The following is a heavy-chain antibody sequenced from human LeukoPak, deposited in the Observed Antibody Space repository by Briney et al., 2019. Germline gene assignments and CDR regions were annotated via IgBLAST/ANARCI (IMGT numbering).Heavy chain of an antibody. CDR2: IYYSGST. Sequence: PSETLSLTCTVSGGSISSSSYYWGWIRQPPGKGLEWIGSIYYSGSTYYNPSLKSRVTISVDTSKNQFSLKLSSVTAADTAVYYCARHDYGDHHLDYWGQGTLVTVSS. CDR1: GGSISSSSYY. J-gene: IGHJ4*02. V-gene: IGHV4-39*01. CDR3: ARHDYGDHHLDY. D-gene: IGHD4-17*01.